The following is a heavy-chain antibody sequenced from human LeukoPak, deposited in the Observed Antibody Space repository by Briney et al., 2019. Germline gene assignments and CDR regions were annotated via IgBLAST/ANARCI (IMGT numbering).Heavy chain of an antibody. V-gene: IGHV1-2*02. CDR2: INPNSGGT. Sequence: ASVKVSCKASGYTFTGYYMHWVRQAPGQGLEWMGWINPNSGGTNYAQKFQGRVTMTRDTSISTACMELSRLRSDDTAVYYCARANYDSSGYYASGLDAFDIWGQGTMVTVSS. CDR3: ARANYDSSGYYASGLDAFDI. CDR1: GYTFTGYY. D-gene: IGHD3-22*01. J-gene: IGHJ3*02.